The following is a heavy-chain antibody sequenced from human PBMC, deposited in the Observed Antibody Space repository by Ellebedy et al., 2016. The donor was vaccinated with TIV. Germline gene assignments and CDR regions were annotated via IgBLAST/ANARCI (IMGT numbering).Heavy chain of an antibody. CDR1: GFTFSSYW. J-gene: IGHJ4*02. V-gene: IGHV3-30-3*01. CDR3: ARDRGGMYLWNHFDY. CDR2: ISYDGSNK. Sequence: GGSLRLXCAASGFTFSSYWMHWVRQAPGKGLEWVAFISYDGSNKYYADSVKGRFTISRDNSKNTLYLQMNSLRGEDTAVYYCARDRGGMYLWNHFDYWGQGTLVTVSS. D-gene: IGHD1-1*01.